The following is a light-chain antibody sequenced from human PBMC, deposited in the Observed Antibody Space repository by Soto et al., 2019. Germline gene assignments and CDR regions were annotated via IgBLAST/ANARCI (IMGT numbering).Light chain of an antibody. CDR1: SSDVGGYNY. J-gene: IGLJ1*01. CDR3: SSYTSSSIDYV. CDR2: EVS. V-gene: IGLV2-14*01. Sequence: QSALTQPASVSGSPGQSITISCTGTSSDVGGYNYVSWYQQHPGKAPKLMIYEVSNRPSGVSNRFSGSKSGNTASLTISGLQAEDEAHYYCSSYTSSSIDYVFGTGTKLTIL.